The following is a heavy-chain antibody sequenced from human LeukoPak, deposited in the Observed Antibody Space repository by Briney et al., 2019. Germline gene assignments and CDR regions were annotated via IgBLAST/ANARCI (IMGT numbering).Heavy chain of an antibody. CDR2: IKQDGSLN. CDR1: GFTFSTYW. Sequence: GGSLRLSCAASGFTFSTYWMTWVRQAPGKGLEWVADIKQDGSLNFYVDSVKGRFTISRANAKNSLYLQMNSLRVEDTAVYYCARDNSGFDQWGQGTLVTVSS. V-gene: IGHV3-7*01. D-gene: IGHD6-19*01. CDR3: ARDNSGFDQ. J-gene: IGHJ4*02.